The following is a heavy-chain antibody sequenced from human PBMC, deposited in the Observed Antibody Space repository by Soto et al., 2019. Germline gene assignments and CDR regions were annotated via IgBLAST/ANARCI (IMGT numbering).Heavy chain of an antibody. J-gene: IGHJ5*02. D-gene: IGHD6-6*01. Sequence: GESLKISWNGSGYSFTSYWICLVLQMPGKGLEWMGIIYPGDSDTRYSPSFQGQVTISADKSISTAYLQWSSLKASDTAMYYCSRRSILSNWFDPWGQGTLVSLSS. CDR3: SRRSILSNWFDP. CDR1: GYSFTSYW. CDR2: IYPGDSDT. V-gene: IGHV5-51*01.